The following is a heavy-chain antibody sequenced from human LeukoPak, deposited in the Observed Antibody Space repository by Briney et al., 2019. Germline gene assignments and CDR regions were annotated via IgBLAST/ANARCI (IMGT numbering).Heavy chain of an antibody. Sequence: SETLSLTCTVSGGSISSYYWSWIRQPPGKGLEWIGYIYYSGSTYYNPSLKSRVTISVDTSKNQFSLKLSSVTAADTAVYYCARVAYYYDSSGRFYYYYYMDVWGKGTTVTISS. CDR2: IYYSGST. CDR1: GGSISSYY. J-gene: IGHJ6*03. V-gene: IGHV4-59*01. CDR3: ARVAYYYDSSGRFYYYYYMDV. D-gene: IGHD3-22*01.